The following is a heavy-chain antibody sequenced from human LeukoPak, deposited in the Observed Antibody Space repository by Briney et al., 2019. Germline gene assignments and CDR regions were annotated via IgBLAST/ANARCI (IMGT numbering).Heavy chain of an antibody. J-gene: IGHJ4*02. V-gene: IGHV4-59*02. D-gene: IGHD6-19*01. CDR2: IYYTGST. CDR3: ARGDDSSGWYGTTTFDY. Sequence: SETLSLTCTVSGASVRSYYCSWIRQPPGKGLEWIGSIYYTGSTNYNPSLKSRVTISVDTSKNQFSLKLSSVTAADTAVYYCARGDDSSGWYGTTTFDYWGQGTMVTVSS. CDR1: GASVRSYY.